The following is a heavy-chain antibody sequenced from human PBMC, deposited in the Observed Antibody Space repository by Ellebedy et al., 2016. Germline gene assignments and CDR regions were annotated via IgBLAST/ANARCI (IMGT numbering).Heavy chain of an antibody. CDR3: ARDPTKSSSWSRYYYYYGMDV. CDR1: GGSISSSSYY. D-gene: IGHD6-13*01. CDR2: IYYSGST. J-gene: IGHJ6*02. V-gene: IGHV4-39*07. Sequence: SETLSLXXTVSGGSISSSSYYWGWIRQPPGKGLEWIGSIYYSGSTYYNPSLKSRVTISVDTSKNQFSLKLSSVTAADTAVYYCARDPTKSSSWSRYYYYYGMDVWGQGTTVTVSS.